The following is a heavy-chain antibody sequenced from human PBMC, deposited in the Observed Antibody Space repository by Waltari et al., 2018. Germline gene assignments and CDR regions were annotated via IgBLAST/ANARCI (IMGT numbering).Heavy chain of an antibody. CDR2: IIPIFGTA. D-gene: IGHD5-18*01. CDR1: GGTFSSYA. J-gene: IGHJ4*02. Sequence: QVQLVQSGAEVTKPGSSVNVSCKASGGTFSSYAISWVRQAPGQGLEWMGRIIPIFGTANYAQKFQGRVTITADKSTSTAYMELSSLRSEDTAVYYCAKDMLGYSYGAPFDYWGQGTLVTVSS. V-gene: IGHV1-69*08. CDR3: AKDMLGYSYGAPFDY.